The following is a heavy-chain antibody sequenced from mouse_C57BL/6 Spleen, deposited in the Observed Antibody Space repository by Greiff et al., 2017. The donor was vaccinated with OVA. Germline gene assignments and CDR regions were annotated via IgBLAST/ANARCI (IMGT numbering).Heavy chain of an antibody. CDR1: GFTFSDYG. CDR3: AREGDARGFAY. Sequence: EVKVVESGGGLVKPGGSLKLSCAASGFTFSDYGMHWVRQAPEKGLEWVAYISSGSSTIYYADTVKGRFTISRDNAKNTLFLQMTSLRSEDTAMYYCAREGDARGFAYWGQGTLVTVSA. J-gene: IGHJ3*01. V-gene: IGHV5-17*01. CDR2: ISSGSSTI.